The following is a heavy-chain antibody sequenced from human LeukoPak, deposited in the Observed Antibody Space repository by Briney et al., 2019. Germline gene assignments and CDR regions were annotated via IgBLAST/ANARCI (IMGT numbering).Heavy chain of an antibody. V-gene: IGHV3-9*01. CDR1: GFNFHNYA. Sequence: GGSLRLSCAASGFNFHNYAMYWVRQPPGKGLEWVSGISWNSSNIDYADSVKGRFTVSRDNTKNSLFLQIDGLRTEDTALYFCAKGHSGYYYRSLFDSWGQGTLVTVSS. CDR2: ISWNSSNI. J-gene: IGHJ4*02. D-gene: IGHD3-22*01. CDR3: AKGHSGYYYRSLFDS.